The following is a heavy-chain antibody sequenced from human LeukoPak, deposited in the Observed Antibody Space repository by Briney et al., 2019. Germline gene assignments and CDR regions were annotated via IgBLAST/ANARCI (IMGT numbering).Heavy chain of an antibody. V-gene: IGHV3-30*02. CDR2: ICYDGSNK. Sequence: GGSLRLSCAASGFTFSSYGMHWVRQAPGKGLEWVAVICYDGSNKYYADSVKGRFTISRDNSKTTVYLQMNSLRAEDTAVYYCAKSAVAGKDGGRRNYFAYWGQGTLVTVSS. J-gene: IGHJ4*02. CDR3: AKSAVAGKDGGRRNYFAY. D-gene: IGHD6-19*01. CDR1: GFTFSSYG.